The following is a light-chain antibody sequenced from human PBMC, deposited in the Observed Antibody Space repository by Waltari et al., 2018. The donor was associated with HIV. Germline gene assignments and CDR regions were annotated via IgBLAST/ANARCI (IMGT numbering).Light chain of an antibody. CDR3: EAWDSSLSAVL. CDR2: DNN. V-gene: IGLV1-51*01. Sequence: QSVLTQPPSVSAAPGQKVTISCSGSTSNIGNKYVSWYRQLPGTATKLLIYDNNKRPSGIPDRFSGSKSGTSATLDITGLQTGDEADYYCEAWDSSLSAVLFGGGTKVTVL. CDR1: TSNIGNKY. J-gene: IGLJ2*01.